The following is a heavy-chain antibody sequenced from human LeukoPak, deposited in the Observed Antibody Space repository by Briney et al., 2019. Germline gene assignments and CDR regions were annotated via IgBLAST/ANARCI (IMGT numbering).Heavy chain of an antibody. CDR1: GGSISSYY. CDR3: AGTDYDFWSGATYYFDY. V-gene: IGHV4-59*01. Sequence: PSETLSLTCTVSGGSISSYYWSWIRQPPGKGLEWIGYIYYSGSTNYNPSLKSRVTISVDTSKNQFSLKLSSVTAADTAVYYCAGTDYDFWSGATYYFDYWGQGTLVTVSS. J-gene: IGHJ4*02. D-gene: IGHD3-3*01. CDR2: IYYSGST.